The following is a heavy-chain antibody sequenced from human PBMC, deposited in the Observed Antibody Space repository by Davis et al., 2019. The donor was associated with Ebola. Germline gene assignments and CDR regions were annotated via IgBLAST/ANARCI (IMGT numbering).Heavy chain of an antibody. J-gene: IGHJ3*02. CDR1: GGSINSGSFY. D-gene: IGHD3-22*01. V-gene: IGHV4-39*01. CDR2: IYYSGST. CDR3: ARPREYYYDSSGLVAFDI. Sequence: SETLSLTCTVSGGSINSGSFYWGWIRQPPGKGLKWIGSIYYSGSTYYNPSLKSRVTISVDTSKNQFSLKLSSVTAADTAVYYCARPREYYYDSSGLVAFDIWGQGTMVTVSS.